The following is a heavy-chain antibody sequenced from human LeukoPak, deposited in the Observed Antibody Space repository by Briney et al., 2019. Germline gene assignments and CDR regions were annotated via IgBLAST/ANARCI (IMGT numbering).Heavy chain of an antibody. J-gene: IGHJ4*02. CDR1: GFTFSSYG. CDR3: VRDNTYYYGSRSYSHRCYFDY. D-gene: IGHD3-10*01. CDR2: ISYDGSNK. Sequence: GRSLRLSCAASGFTFSSYGMHWVRQAPGKGLEWVAVISYDGSNKYYADSVKGRFTISRDNSKNTLYLQMNSLRAEDTAVYYCVRDNTYYYGSRSYSHRCYFDYWGQGTLVTVSS. V-gene: IGHV3-30*03.